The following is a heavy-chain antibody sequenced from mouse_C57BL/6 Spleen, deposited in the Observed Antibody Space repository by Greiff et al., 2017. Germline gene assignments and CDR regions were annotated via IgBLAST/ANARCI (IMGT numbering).Heavy chain of an antibody. D-gene: IGHD2-3*01. J-gene: IGHJ2*01. CDR1: GYTFTSYD. V-gene: IGHV1-85*01. CDR2: IYPRGGST. Sequence: QVQLQQSGPELVKPGASVTLSCTASGYTFTSYDINWVKQWPGQGLEWIGWIYPRGGSTKYNEKFKGKATLTVDTSSSTAYMELHSLTSEDSAVYFCARLGSIYDGYYNYWGQGTMLTVSS. CDR3: ARLGSIYDGYYNY.